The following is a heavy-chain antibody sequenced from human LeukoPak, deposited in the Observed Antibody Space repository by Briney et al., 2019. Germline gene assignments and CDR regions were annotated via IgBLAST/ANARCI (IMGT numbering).Heavy chain of an antibody. D-gene: IGHD2-2*01. J-gene: IGHJ4*02. Sequence: TGGSLRLSCAASGFTFSRYWMSWVRQAPGKGLEWVANIKQDGSEKYYVDSVKGRFTISRDNAKNSLYLQMNSLRAEDTAVYYCARSLQVYCSGPSCPLGYWGQGTLVTVSS. CDR1: GFTFSRYW. CDR2: IKQDGSEK. V-gene: IGHV3-7*01. CDR3: ARSLQVYCSGPSCPLGY.